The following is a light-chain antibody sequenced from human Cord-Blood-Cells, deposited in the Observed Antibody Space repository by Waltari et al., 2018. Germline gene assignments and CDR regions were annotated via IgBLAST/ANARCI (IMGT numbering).Light chain of an antibody. Sequence: QSVLTQPPSASGTPGTRVTIYCSGSSSNIGSNTVNWYQQLPGTAPKLLIYSNNQRPSGVPDRFSGSKSGTSASLAISGLQSEDEADYYCAAWDDSLNGPVFGGGTKLTVL. CDR3: AAWDDSLNGPV. CDR2: SNN. CDR1: SSNIGSNT. J-gene: IGLJ3*02. V-gene: IGLV1-44*01.